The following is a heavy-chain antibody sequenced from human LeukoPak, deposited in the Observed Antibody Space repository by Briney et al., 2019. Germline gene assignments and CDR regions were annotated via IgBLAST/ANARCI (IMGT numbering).Heavy chain of an antibody. CDR3: ARPPKDASGYYLI. CDR2: IYYSGST. J-gene: IGHJ4*02. CDR1: GGSISSSGYY. D-gene: IGHD3-22*01. Sequence: SETLSLTCTVSGGSISSSGYYWGWIRQPPGKGLEWIGYIYYSGSTYYNPSLKSRVTISVDTSKNQFSLKLSSVTAADTAVYYCARPPKDASGYYLIWGQGTLVTVSS. V-gene: IGHV4-31*03.